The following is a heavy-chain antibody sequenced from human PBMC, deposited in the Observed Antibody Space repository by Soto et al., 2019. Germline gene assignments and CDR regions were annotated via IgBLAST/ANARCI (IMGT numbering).Heavy chain of an antibody. D-gene: IGHD2-15*01. J-gene: IGHJ4*02. V-gene: IGHV4-39*01. CDR3: AGFVVPASRNSDFDY. Sequence: PSETLSLTCTVSGISVSTSDYYWGWVRQPPGKGLDWIGNIYYSGSTFYNPSLRSRVTLSVDTSKNQFSPRLNSVTVADTAVYFCAGFVVPASRNSDFDYWGQGTLVTVSS. CDR1: GISVSTSDYY. CDR2: IYYSGST.